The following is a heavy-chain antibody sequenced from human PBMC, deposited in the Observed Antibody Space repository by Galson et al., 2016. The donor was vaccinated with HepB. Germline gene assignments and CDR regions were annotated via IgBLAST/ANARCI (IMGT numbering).Heavy chain of an antibody. CDR3: ARQGYDGTYGWVDP. CDR2: IYYGGNT. J-gene: IGHJ5*02. Sequence: SETLSLTCTVSGGSITTGVFSWAWIRQPPGKGLEWIGNIYYGGNTYYNPSLKSRVTVSVDTSKNQFSLRLASVTAADTALYYCARQGYDGTYGWVDPWGQGTLVTVSS. D-gene: IGHD1-26*01. V-gene: IGHV4-39*01. CDR1: GGSITTGVFS.